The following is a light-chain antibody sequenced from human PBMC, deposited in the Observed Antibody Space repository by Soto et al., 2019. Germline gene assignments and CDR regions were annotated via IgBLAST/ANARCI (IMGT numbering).Light chain of an antibody. V-gene: IGKV3-15*01. J-gene: IGKJ1*01. CDR3: QQYNKWPRT. Sequence: EIVMTQSPATLSVSPGEGATLSCTASQSVSSKLAWYQQKAGQAPRLLIYGASTRATGIPVRFSGSGSGTEFTLTISSLQSEDFAVYHCQQYNKWPRTFGQGTKV. CDR2: GAS. CDR1: QSVSSK.